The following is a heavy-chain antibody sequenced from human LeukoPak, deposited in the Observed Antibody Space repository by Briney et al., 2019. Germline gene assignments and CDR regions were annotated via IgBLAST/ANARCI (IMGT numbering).Heavy chain of an antibody. D-gene: IGHD3-16*01. Sequence: SETLSLTCAVYGGSFSGYYWSWIRKPPGKGLEWIGEINHSGSTNYNPSLKSRVTISVDTSKNQFSLKLSTVTAADTGVYYCARGWGVDYWGQGTLVTVSS. CDR3: ARGWGVDY. J-gene: IGHJ4*02. V-gene: IGHV4-34*01. CDR2: INHSGST. CDR1: GGSFSGYY.